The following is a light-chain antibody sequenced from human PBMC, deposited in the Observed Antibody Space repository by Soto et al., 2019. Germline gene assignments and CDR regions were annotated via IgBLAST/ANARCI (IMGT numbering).Light chain of an antibody. CDR3: QQYNSWPLT. J-gene: IGKJ3*01. CDR1: XXVNSN. V-gene: IGKV3-15*01. CDR2: AAS. Sequence: VSPGERATXSCRAXXXVNSNLAWYQQKPGQAPRLLIYAASTGATGIPARFSGSGSGSDFTLTISSLQSEDFAVYYCQQYNSWPLTFGPGTKVDIK.